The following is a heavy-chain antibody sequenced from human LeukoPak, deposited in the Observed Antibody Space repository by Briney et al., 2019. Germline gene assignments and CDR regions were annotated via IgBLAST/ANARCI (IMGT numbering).Heavy chain of an antibody. CDR3: AREERGSGF. V-gene: IGHV4-59*12. CDR2: IYYSGST. Sequence: KPSETLSLTCTVSGGSISSYYWSWIRQPPGKGLEWIGYIYYSGSTYYNPSLKSRVTISVDTSKNQFSLKLSSVTAADTAVYYCAREERGSGFWGQGTLVTVSS. J-gene: IGHJ4*02. CDR1: GGSISSYY. D-gene: IGHD3-22*01.